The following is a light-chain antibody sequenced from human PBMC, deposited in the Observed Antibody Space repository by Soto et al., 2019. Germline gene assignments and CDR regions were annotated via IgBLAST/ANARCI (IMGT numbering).Light chain of an antibody. CDR2: WAS. J-gene: IGKJ3*01. CDR3: QQYYSGPLLT. CDR1: QSLYYSSNNRSY. Sequence: DIVMTQSPDSLAVSLGETATINCRSSQSLYYSSNNRSYLAWFQHKSGQPPKMIIFWASTRDAGVPDRFRGSGSGTDFTLTISSLQPEDVAVYYGQQYYSGPLLTFGPGTRVDIK. V-gene: IGKV4-1*01.